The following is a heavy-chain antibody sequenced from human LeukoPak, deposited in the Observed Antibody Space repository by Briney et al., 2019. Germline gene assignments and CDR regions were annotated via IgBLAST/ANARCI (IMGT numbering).Heavy chain of an antibody. CDR3: ARATRMVPYDY. V-gene: IGHV3-23*01. Sequence: GGSLRLSYAASRFTFNSYAMSWFRQAPGKGLEWVSVIGGINGITFYVGSVKGRFTISRDNSKDPLYLQMNSLRAEDTAVYYCARATRMVPYDYWGQGTLVTVSS. CDR1: RFTFNSYA. CDR2: IGGINGIT. D-gene: IGHD4/OR15-4a*01. J-gene: IGHJ4*02.